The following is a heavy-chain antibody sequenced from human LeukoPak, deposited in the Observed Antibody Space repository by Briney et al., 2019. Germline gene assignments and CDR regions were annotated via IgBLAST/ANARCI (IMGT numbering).Heavy chain of an antibody. J-gene: IGHJ6*03. CDR3: PNSYFYYYMDV. V-gene: IGHV3-48*01. Sequence: GGSLRLSCAASGFTLSSYSMNWVRQAPGKGLEWVSYINSGSNTIYYADSVKGRFTISRDNAKSSLYLQMNSLRAEDTAVYYCPNSYFYYYMDVWGKGTTVTVSS. CDR2: INSGSNTI. CDR1: GFTLSSYS.